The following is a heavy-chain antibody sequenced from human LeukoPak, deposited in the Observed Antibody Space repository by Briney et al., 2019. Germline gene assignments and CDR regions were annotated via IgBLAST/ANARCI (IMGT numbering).Heavy chain of an antibody. CDR1: GGSISGYY. CDR3: ARATSGYYDSSGYYFFHYGMDV. J-gene: IGHJ6*02. CDR2: TQYRVSA. Sequence: SETLSLTCTVSGGSISGYYWSWIWQAPGKGLEWIGHTQYRVSANQSPSLKGRVTISVDTSKNQFSLKLSSVTAADTAVYYCARATSGYYDSSGYYFFHYGMDVWGQGTTVTVSS. D-gene: IGHD3-22*01. V-gene: IGHV4-59*08.